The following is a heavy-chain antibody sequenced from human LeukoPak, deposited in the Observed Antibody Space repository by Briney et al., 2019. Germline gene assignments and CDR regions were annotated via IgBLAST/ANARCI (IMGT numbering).Heavy chain of an antibody. CDR1: GFTFCRYG. Sequence: GGSLRLSCATSGFTFCRYGFHWVRQAPGKGLEWVALIWSDGPIKDYADSVKGRFTISRDNSKKPVDLLMNSLRAEDTALYYCARDEDTSSHFGRLSWGQGTLVTVSS. V-gene: IGHV3-33*01. CDR2: IWSDGPIK. J-gene: IGHJ5*02. CDR3: ARDEDTSSHFGRLS. D-gene: IGHD3/OR15-3a*01.